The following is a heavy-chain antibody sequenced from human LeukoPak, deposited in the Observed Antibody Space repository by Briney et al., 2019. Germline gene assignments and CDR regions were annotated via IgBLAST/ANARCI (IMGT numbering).Heavy chain of an antibody. CDR1: GFTFSSYA. V-gene: IGHV3-30*04. J-gene: IGHJ4*02. CDR3: ARDPPLPILDVYFDY. CDR2: ISYDGSNK. D-gene: IGHD5-24*01. Sequence: GGSLRLSCAASGFTFSSYAMHWVRQAPGKGLEWVAVISYDGSNKYYADSVKGRFTTSRDNSKNTLYLQMNSLRAEDTAVYYCARDPPLPILDVYFDYWGQGTLVTVSS.